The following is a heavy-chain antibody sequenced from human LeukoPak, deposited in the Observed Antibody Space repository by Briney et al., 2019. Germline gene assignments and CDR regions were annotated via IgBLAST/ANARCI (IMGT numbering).Heavy chain of an antibody. CDR2: ISGSHST. D-gene: IGHD3-3*01. J-gene: IGHJ3*02. Sequence: PGGSLRLSCAASGFTVSSYAMSWVRQAPGKGLEWVSSISGSHSTDYADSVKGRFTISRDNSRNTLYVQLNSLKVEDTAVYYCAKERFWSATDAFDIWGQGTLVTVSS. V-gene: IGHV3-23*01. CDR3: AKERFWSATDAFDI. CDR1: GFTVSSYA.